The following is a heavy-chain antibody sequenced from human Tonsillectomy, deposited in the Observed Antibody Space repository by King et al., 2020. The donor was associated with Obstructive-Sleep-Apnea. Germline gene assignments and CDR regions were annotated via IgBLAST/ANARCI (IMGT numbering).Heavy chain of an antibody. CDR1: GGSISSYY. CDR2: IYYSGST. V-gene: IGHV4-59*01. D-gene: IGHD6-13*01. CDR3: ARGDPIAAAGTDWFDP. J-gene: IGHJ5*02. Sequence: VQLQESGPGLVKPSETLSLTCTVSGGSISSYYWSWIRQPPGKGLEWIGYIYYSGSTNYNPSLKSRVTISVDTSKNQFSLKLSSVTAADTAVYYCARGDPIAAAGTDWFDPWGQGTLVTVSS.